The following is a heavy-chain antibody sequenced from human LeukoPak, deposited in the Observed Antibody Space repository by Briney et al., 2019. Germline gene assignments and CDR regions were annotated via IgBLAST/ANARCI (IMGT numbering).Heavy chain of an antibody. CDR1: GFDFRNYY. V-gene: IGHV3-30*02. Sequence: PGGSLRLSCEASGFDFRNYYMSWVRQAPGKGLEWVAFIRYDGSDKYYSDSVKGRFTISRDTSKSTLYLQMNRLRTEDTAMYYCATEGTVITYYFDYWGQGTLVTVSS. CDR3: ATEGTVITYYFDY. D-gene: IGHD4-23*01. J-gene: IGHJ4*02. CDR2: IRYDGSDK.